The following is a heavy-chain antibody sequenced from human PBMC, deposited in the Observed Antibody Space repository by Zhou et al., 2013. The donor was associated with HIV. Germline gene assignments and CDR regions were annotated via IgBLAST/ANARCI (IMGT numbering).Heavy chain of an antibody. CDR3: ARATRTASGTGAFDI. D-gene: IGHD6-6*01. CDR2: INPSSGST. J-gene: IGHJ3*02. V-gene: IGHV1-46*01. CDR1: GYTFTSYY. Sequence: QMQLVQSGAEVKKPGTSVKVSCKASGYTFTSYYIHWVRQAPGQGLEWMGIINPSSGSTTYAQKFQGRVTMTRDTSTRTVYMEMSSLRSEDTAVYYCARATRTASGTGAFDIWGQGTMVAVSS.